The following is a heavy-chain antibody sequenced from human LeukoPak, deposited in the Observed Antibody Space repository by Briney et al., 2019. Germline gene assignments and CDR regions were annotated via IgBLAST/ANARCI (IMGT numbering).Heavy chain of an antibody. D-gene: IGHD3-10*01. Sequence: GGSLRLSCAASGFTFNSYHMNWVRQAPGKGLEWVSSITSSSSYTYYAESGKGRFTISRDKAEDSLYLQMNSLRAEDTAVYYCAKKDGGRGEGTFDYWGQGTLVTVSS. CDR2: ITSSSSYT. J-gene: IGHJ4*02. V-gene: IGHV3-21*01. CDR3: AKKDGGRGEGTFDY. CDR1: GFTFNSYH.